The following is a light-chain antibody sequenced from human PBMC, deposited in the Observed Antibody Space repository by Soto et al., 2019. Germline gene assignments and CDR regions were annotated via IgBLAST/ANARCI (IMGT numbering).Light chain of an antibody. CDR2: GAS. CDR1: QSVSSN. V-gene: IGKV3-15*01. Sequence: EIVMTQSPATLSVSPGERATLSCRASQSVSSNLAWYQQKPGQAPRLLISGASTRATGIPARFSGSGSGTEFTRTIGSLQSEDFAIYYCQQYNGWPRTFGQGTKLEIK. CDR3: QQYNGWPRT. J-gene: IGKJ2*01.